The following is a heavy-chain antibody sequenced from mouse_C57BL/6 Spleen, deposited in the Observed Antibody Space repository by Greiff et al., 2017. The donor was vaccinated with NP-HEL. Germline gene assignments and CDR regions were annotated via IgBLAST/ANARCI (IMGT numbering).Heavy chain of an antibody. Sequence: QVQLKQSGAELVRPGASVTLSCKASGYTFTDYEMHWVKQTPVHGLEWIGAIDPETGGTAYNQKFKGKAILTAYKSSSTAYMELRSLTSEDSAVYYCTRGEAYYSSSYAMDYWGQGTSVTVSS. CDR1: GYTFTDYE. J-gene: IGHJ4*01. CDR2: IDPETGGT. V-gene: IGHV1-15*01. CDR3: TRGEAYYSSSYAMDY. D-gene: IGHD2-5*01.